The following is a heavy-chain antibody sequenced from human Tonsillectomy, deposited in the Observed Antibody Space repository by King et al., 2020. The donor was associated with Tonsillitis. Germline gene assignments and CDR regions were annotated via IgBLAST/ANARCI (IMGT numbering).Heavy chain of an antibody. J-gene: IGHJ4*02. CDR3: CRDLGFSTDY. Sequence: VQLVESGGGLVQPGGSLSLSCAASGFTFSSSWMHWVRQAPGKGLVWVAHIKADGTTPDYADFVKGRFTISTDNAKNTLYLQMNSLRAEDTAVYYCCRDLGFSTDYWGQGTLVSVPS. CDR1: GFTFSSSW. V-gene: IGHV3-74*01. D-gene: IGHD3-3*02. CDR2: IKADGTTP.